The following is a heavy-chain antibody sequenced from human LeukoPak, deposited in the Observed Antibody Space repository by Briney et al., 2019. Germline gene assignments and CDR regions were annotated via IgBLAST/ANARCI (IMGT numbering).Heavy chain of an antibody. CDR1: GFTFDDYA. V-gene: IGHV3-11*01. J-gene: IGHJ4*02. CDR3: ARGAYVWGSYRYFDY. D-gene: IGHD3-16*02. Sequence: GGSLRLSCAASGFTFDDYAMHWVRQAPGKGLEWVSYISSSGSTIYYADSVKGRFTISRDNAKNSLYLQMNSLRAEDTAVYYCARGAYVWGSYRYFDYWGQGTLVTVSS. CDR2: ISSSGSTI.